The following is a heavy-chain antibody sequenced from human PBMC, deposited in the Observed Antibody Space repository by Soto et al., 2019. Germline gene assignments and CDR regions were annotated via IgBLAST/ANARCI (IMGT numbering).Heavy chain of an antibody. CDR2: ISYDGSNK. J-gene: IGHJ4*02. CDR3: AKDANPPSFRPIGSGWEPFDY. CDR1: GFTFSSYG. Sequence: HPGGSLRLSCAASGFTFSSYGMHWVRQAPGKGLEWVAVISYDGSNKYYADSVKGRFTISRDNSKNTLYLQMNSLRAEDTAVYYCAKDANPPSFRPIGSGWEPFDYWGQGTLVTVSS. D-gene: IGHD6-19*01. V-gene: IGHV3-30*18.